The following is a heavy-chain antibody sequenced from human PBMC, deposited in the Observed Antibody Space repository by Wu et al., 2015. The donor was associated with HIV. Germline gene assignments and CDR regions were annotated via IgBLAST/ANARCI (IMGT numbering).Heavy chain of an antibody. Sequence: QVQLVQSGAEVKKPGASVKVSCQTSGYPFTNYYIHWVRQAPGQGLEWMGWINPNSGGTNYAQKFQGRVTMTRDTSISTAYMELSRLRSDDTAVYYCARADSSGPSDYWGQGTLGHRLL. CDR2: INPNSGGT. J-gene: IGHJ4*02. D-gene: IGHD6-19*01. CDR1: GYPFTNYY. V-gene: IGHV1-2*02. CDR3: ARADSSGPSDY.